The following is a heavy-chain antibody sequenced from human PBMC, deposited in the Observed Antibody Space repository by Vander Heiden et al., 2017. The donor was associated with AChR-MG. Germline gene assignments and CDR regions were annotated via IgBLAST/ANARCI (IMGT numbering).Heavy chain of an antibody. V-gene: IGHV4-39*01. CDR2: IYYSGST. Sequence: QLQLQESGPGLVKPSETLSLTCTVSGGSISSSSYYWGWIRQPPGKGLEWIGSIYYSGSTYYNPSLKSRVTISVDTSKNQFSLKLSSVTAADTAVYYCARHPWWGQNYYDSSGYPTSYYYGMDVWGQGTTVTVSS. CDR1: GGSISSSSYY. J-gene: IGHJ6*02. D-gene: IGHD3-22*01. CDR3: ARHPWWGQNYYDSSGYPTSYYYGMDV.